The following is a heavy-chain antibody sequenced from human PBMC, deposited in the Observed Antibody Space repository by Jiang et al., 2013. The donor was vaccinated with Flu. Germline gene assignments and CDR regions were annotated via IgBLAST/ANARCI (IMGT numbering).Heavy chain of an antibody. Sequence: GSGLVKPSGTLSLTCAVSGGSISSNSWWTWVRQPPGKGLEWIGSIYYSGSTYYNPSLKSRVTMSVATSKNQFSLKLSSVTAADTAVYYCARLEIGIATAGSAEHYYYAMDVWG. D-gene: IGHD6-13*01. V-gene: IGHV4-39*01. CDR2: IYYSGST. CDR1: GGSISSNSW. J-gene: IGHJ6*01. CDR3: ARLEIGIATAGSAEHYYYAMDV.